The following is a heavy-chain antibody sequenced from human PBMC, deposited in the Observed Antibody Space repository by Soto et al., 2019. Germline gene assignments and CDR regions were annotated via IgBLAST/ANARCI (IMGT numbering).Heavy chain of an antibody. D-gene: IGHD6-19*01. CDR3: ARDPSNSSGSRIWFFP. V-gene: IGHV1-18*04. J-gene: IGHJ5*02. CDR1: GDTFSTYG. Sequence: APVRVSCRASGDTFSTYGIRWVRQAPGQGLEWMGWISNYNDDTNDAQKLQGRVTMTTDRSTTTAYMELRGLRSEDTAVYYCARDPSNSSGSRIWFFPWGQGTPVTVSS. CDR2: ISNYNDDT.